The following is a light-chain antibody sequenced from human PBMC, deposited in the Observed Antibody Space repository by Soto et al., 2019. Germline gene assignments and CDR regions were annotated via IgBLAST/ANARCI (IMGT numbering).Light chain of an antibody. V-gene: IGKV3-15*01. CDR1: QSVRSN. J-gene: IGKJ2*01. CDR2: GAS. Sequence: EAVMTQSPATLSVSPGERATLSCRASQSVRSNLAWYQQKPGQAPGLLIYGASTRATGIPARFSGSESGTEFTLTISSLQPEDFAVYYCQQYNNWPLTFGQGTKLEMK. CDR3: QQYNNWPLT.